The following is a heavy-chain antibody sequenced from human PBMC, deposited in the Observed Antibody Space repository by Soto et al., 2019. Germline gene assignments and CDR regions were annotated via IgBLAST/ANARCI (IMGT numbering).Heavy chain of an antibody. D-gene: IGHD4-17*01. CDR3: ARTTAVPNTLRSRYFFDY. CDR2: VYYSGTT. Sequence: QVQLQESGPGLLKPSETLSLTCSVSGGSVSNKTYYWSWIRQPPGKRLEWIGYVYYSGTTNYNPSLKSRVTISVDLSKNQFSRRLSSVTTADTALYYCARTTAVPNTLRSRYFFDYWGQGTLVTVSS. V-gene: IGHV4-61*01. CDR1: GGSVSNKTYY. J-gene: IGHJ4*02.